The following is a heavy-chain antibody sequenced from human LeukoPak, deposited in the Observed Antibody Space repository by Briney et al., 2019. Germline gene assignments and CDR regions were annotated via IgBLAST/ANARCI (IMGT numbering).Heavy chain of an antibody. Sequence: ASVKVSCKASGYTFTDYYMHWVRQAPGQGLEWMGWINPNSGGTNYAQKFQGRVTMTRDTSINTAYMEMSSLRSDDTAVYYCARETAVTTAIHLNHFDLWGQGTLITVSS. D-gene: IGHD4-17*01. CDR3: ARETAVTTAIHLNHFDL. CDR2: INPNSGGT. J-gene: IGHJ4*02. V-gene: IGHV1-2*02. CDR1: GYTFTDYY.